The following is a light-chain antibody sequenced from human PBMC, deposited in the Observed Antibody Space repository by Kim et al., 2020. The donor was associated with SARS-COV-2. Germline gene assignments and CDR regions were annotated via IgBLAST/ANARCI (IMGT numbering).Light chain of an antibody. J-gene: IGKJ4*01. CDR3: QQYSHWPLT. CDR1: QSVSSN. V-gene: IGKV3D-15*01. CDR2: DAS. Sequence: EIVLTQSPATLSLSPGERATLSCRASQSVSSNLAWYQQKPGQAPRLLIYDASTRATGIPVRFSGSGSGTEFTLTISSLQSEDFAVYYCQQYSHWPLTFGGGTRVKIK.